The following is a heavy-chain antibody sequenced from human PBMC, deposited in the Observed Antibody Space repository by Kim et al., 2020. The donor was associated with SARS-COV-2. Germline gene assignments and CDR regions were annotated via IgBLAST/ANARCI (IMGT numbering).Heavy chain of an antibody. Sequence: GGSLRLSCAASGFTFSSYWMTWVRQAPGKGLEWVANIKQDGSEKSYVDSVKGRFTVSRDNAKNSLYLQMNSLRAEDTAVYYCAGATDYGSGSRSLPGNHWCQGTLVAVSS. CDR1: GFTFSSYW. V-gene: IGHV3-7*05. J-gene: IGHJ5*02. D-gene: IGHD3-10*01. CDR2: IKQDGSEK. CDR3: AGATDYGSGSRSLPGNH.